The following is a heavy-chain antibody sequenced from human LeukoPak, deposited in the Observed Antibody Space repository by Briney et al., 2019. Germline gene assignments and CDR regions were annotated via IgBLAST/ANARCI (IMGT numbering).Heavy chain of an antibody. CDR3: ARDYYDSSGTYFDY. V-gene: IGHV3-30*02. J-gene: IGHJ4*02. Sequence: GGSLRLSCAASGFTFDDYGMSWVRQAPGKGLEWVAFIRYDGSNKYYADSVKGRFTISRDNSKNTLYLQMNSLRAEDTAVYYCARDYYDSSGTYFDYWGQGTLVTVSS. D-gene: IGHD3-22*01. CDR2: IRYDGSNK. CDR1: GFTFDDYG.